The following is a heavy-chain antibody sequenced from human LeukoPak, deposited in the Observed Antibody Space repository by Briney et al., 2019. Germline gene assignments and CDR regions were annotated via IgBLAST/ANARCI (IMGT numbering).Heavy chain of an antibody. CDR3: AKDRDSRSYYERAGY. CDR1: GFKFSNFA. D-gene: IGHD1-26*01. V-gene: IGHV3-23*01. Sequence: GGSLRLSCAASGFKFSNFAMNWVRQAPGKGLEWVSFISGSGGTTHYADSVKGRFTISRDDSKNTLYLQMNSLTAEDTAVYYCAKDRDSRSYYERAGYWGQGTLVTVSS. J-gene: IGHJ4*02. CDR2: ISGSGGTT.